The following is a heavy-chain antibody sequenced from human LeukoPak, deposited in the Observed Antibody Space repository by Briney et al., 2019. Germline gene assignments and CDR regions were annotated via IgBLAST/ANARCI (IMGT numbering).Heavy chain of an antibody. CDR1: GGSISSYY. V-gene: IGHV4-59*01. Sequence: PSETPSLTCTVSGGSISSYYWSWIRQPPGKGLEWIGYIYYSGSTNYNPSLKSRVTISVDTSKNQFSLKLSSVTAADTAVYYCAYHNWNYGYYFDYWGQGTLVTVSS. CDR3: AYHNWNYGYYFDY. D-gene: IGHD1-7*01. CDR2: IYYSGST. J-gene: IGHJ4*02.